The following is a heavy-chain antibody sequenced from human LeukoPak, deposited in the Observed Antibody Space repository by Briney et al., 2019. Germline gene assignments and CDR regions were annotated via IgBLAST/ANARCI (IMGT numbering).Heavy chain of an antibody. J-gene: IGHJ6*02. D-gene: IGHD6-19*01. V-gene: IGHV6-1*01. CDR3: ARERREQWLVLGYYYGMDV. CDR1: GDSVSSNSAA. Sequence: SQTLSLTCAISGDSVSSNSAAWNWVRQSPSRGLEWLGRTFHRSKWYNDYAVFVKSRITINPDTSKNQFSLQLNSVTPEDTAVYYCARERREQWLVLGYYYGMDVWGQGTMVTVSS. CDR2: TFHRSKWYN.